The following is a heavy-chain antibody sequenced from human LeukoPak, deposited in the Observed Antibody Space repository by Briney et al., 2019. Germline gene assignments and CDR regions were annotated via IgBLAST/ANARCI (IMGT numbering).Heavy chain of an antibody. CDR2: ISGSGGST. D-gene: IGHD6-13*01. V-gene: IGHV3-23*01. CDR3: AKEVHSSSWINYYYYGMDV. CDR1: GFTFSSYA. Sequence: PGGSLRLPCAASGFTFSSYAMSWVRRAPGKGLEWVSAISGSGGSTYYADSVKGRFTISRDNSKNTLYLQMNSLRAEDTAVYYCAKEVHSSSWINYYYYGMDVWGQGTTVTVSS. J-gene: IGHJ6*02.